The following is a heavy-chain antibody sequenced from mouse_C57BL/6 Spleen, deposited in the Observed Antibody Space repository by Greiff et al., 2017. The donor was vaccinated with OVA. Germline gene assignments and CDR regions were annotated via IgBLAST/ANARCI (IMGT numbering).Heavy chain of an antibody. CDR2: INPSSGYT. D-gene: IGHD1-1*01. J-gene: IGHJ2*01. CDR3: AVYYYGSSPFDY. CDR1: GYTFTSYW. V-gene: IGHV1-7*01. Sequence: QVQLKESGAELAKPGASVKLSCKASGYTFTSYWMHWVKQRPGQGLEWIGYINPSSGYTKYNQKFKDKATLTADKSSSTAYMQLSSLTYEDSAVDYCAVYYYGSSPFDYWGKGTTLTVSS.